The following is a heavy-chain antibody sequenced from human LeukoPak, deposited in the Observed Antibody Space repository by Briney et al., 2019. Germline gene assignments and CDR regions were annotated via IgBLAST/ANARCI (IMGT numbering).Heavy chain of an antibody. CDR2: ISGSGGST. V-gene: IGHV3-23*01. D-gene: IGHD6-6*01. Sequence: PGGSLRLSCAASGFTFSSYAMSWVRQAPGKGLEWVSAISGSGGSTYYADSVKGRFTISRDNSKNTLYLQMNSLRAEDTAVYYCARDLTLYSSSSTTADYWGQGTLVTVSS. CDR1: GFTFSSYA. CDR3: ARDLTLYSSSSTTADY. J-gene: IGHJ4*02.